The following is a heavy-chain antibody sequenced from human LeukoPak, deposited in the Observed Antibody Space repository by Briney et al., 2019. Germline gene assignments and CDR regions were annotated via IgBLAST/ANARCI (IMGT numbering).Heavy chain of an antibody. V-gene: IGHV3-23*01. D-gene: IGHD1-14*01. CDR2: ISGSGGST. CDR3: ARGDKQLLFNRNKGGFDP. CDR1: GFTFSSYA. J-gene: IGHJ5*02. Sequence: GGSLRLSCAASGFTFSSYAMSWVRQAPGKGLEWVSAISGSGGSTYYADSVKGRFTISRDNSKNTLYLQMNSLRPEDTAVYYCARGDKQLLFNRNKGGFDPWGQGALVTVSS.